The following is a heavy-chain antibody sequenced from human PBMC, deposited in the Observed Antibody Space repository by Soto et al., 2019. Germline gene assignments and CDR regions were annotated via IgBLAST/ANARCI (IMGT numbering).Heavy chain of an antibody. CDR2: IYHSGST. D-gene: IGHD5-12*01. CDR1: GGSISSSNW. CDR3: ARTIVATIGAFGY. Sequence: SETLSLTCAVSGGSISSSNWWSWVRQPPGKGLEWIGEIYHSGSTNYNPSLKSRVTISVDKSKNQFSLKLSSVTAADTAVYYCARTIVATIGAFGYWGQGTLVTVSS. V-gene: IGHV4-4*02. J-gene: IGHJ4*02.